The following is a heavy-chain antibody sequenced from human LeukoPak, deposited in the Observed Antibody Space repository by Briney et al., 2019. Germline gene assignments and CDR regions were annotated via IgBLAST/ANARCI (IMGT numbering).Heavy chain of an antibody. CDR2: ISYDGSNK. Sequence: GRSVRLSCAASGFTFSTYAMHWVRQAPGKGLEWVTTISYDGSNKYYTDSVKGRFTISRDNSKNTLYLQMNSLRAEDTAVYYCAKVMGALMIVVGMDVWGQGTTVTVSS. CDR1: GFTFSTYA. J-gene: IGHJ6*02. CDR3: AKVMGALMIVVGMDV. D-gene: IGHD3-22*01. V-gene: IGHV3-30-3*01.